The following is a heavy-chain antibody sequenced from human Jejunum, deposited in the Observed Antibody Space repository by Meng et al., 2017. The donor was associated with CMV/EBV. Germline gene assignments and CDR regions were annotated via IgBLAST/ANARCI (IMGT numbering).Heavy chain of an antibody. CDR1: GGSVINSNYF. CDR3: ARRRNPGPVEF. Sequence: CTVSGGSVINSNYFWSWIRQPPGRGLELIANVLYNGDTYYNPSLKTRATISIDTSNNQFSLTLASVTAADGALYYCARRRNPGPVEFWGQGTLVTVSS. CDR2: VLYNGDT. J-gene: IGHJ4*02. D-gene: IGHD1-14*01. V-gene: IGHV4-39*01.